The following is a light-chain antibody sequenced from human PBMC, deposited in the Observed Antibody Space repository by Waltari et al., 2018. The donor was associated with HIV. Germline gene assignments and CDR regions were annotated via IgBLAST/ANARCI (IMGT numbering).Light chain of an antibody. CDR2: GAS. V-gene: IGKV3-20*01. J-gene: IGKJ2*01. Sequence: EIVLTQSPGTLSLSQGERATLSCRASQSVSRYLAWLQQKPGQAPRLLIFGASSRATGIPDRFSGSVSGTDFTLTISRLEPEDFAVYFCQQYDSSPYTFGQGTKLEIK. CDR3: QQYDSSPYT. CDR1: QSVSRY.